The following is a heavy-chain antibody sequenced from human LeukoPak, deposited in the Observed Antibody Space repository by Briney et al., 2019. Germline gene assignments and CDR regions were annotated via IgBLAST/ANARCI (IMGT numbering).Heavy chain of an antibody. CDR2: ISSSGSTI. D-gene: IGHD6-13*01. J-gene: IGHJ4*02. V-gene: IGHV3-11*04. CDR3: AGEMDIAAAGDY. Sequence: GGSLRLSCAASGFTVSSNYMSWVRQAPGKGLEWVSYISSSGSTIYYADSVKGRFTISRDNAKNSLYLQMNSLRAEDTAVYYCAGEMDIAAAGDYWGQGTLVTVSS. CDR1: GFTVSSNY.